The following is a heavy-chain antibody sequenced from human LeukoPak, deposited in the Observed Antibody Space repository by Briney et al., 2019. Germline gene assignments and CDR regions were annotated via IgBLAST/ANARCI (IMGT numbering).Heavy chain of an antibody. Sequence: PSETLSLTCTVSGGSISSSSYYWGWIRQPPGKGLEWIGSIYYSGSTNYNPSLKSRVTISVDTSKNQFSLKLSSVTAADTAVYYCASFRAILGYFQHWGQGTLVTVSS. D-gene: IGHD1-26*01. CDR3: ASFRAILGYFQH. CDR1: GGSISSSSYY. CDR2: IYYSGST. J-gene: IGHJ1*01. V-gene: IGHV4-39*07.